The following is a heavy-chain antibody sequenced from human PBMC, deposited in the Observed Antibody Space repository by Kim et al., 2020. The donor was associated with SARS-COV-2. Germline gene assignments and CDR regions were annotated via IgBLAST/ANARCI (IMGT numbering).Heavy chain of an antibody. D-gene: IGHD6-6*01. Sequence: GGSLRLSCAASGFTFSSYGMHWVRQAPGKGLEWVAVIWYDGSNKYYADSVKGRFTISRDNSKNTLYLQMNSLRAEDTAVYYCARDSAYSSSSQPRGHYYYYYGMDVWGQGTTVTVSS. J-gene: IGHJ6*02. CDR3: ARDSAYSSSSQPRGHYYYYYGMDV. CDR2: IWYDGSNK. CDR1: GFTFSSYG. V-gene: IGHV3-33*01.